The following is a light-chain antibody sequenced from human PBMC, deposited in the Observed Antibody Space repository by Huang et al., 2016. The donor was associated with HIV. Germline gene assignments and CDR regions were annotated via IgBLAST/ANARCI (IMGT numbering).Light chain of an antibody. V-gene: IGKV3-11*01. J-gene: IGKJ1*01. Sequence: EIVLTQSPATLSLSPGERATLSCRASQSVRNYLAWYQQKPGQAPRLLIYDASNRATGTPARFSGIWSGTDFTLTISSLEPEDFAVYYCQQRSDWPPWTFGQGTKVEIK. CDR2: DAS. CDR3: QQRSDWPPWT. CDR1: QSVRNY.